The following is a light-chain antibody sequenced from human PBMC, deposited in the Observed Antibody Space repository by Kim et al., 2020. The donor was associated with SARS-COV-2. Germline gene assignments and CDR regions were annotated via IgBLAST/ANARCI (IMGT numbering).Light chain of an antibody. V-gene: IGLV1-40*01. CDR2: GNI. Sequence: QSVLTQPPSVSGAPGQRVTISCTGSSSNIGAGYDVHWYQHLPKTAPKLLIYGNINRPSGVPGRFSASKSGTSASLAITGLQDEDEADYYCQSYDSSLSGSAVFGGGTQLTVL. J-gene: IGLJ2*01. CDR3: QSYDSSLSGSAV. CDR1: SSNIGAGYD.